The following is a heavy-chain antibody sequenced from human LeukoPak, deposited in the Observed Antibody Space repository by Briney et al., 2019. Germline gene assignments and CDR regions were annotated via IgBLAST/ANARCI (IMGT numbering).Heavy chain of an antibody. D-gene: IGHD3-16*01. V-gene: IGHV3-9*03. CDR3: AKGVARLSPFTSFDY. CDR1: GFTFDDYA. CDR2: ISWNSGSL. Sequence: GRSLRLSCAASGFTFDDYAMHWVRHAPGKGLEWVSGISWNSGSLGYADSVKGRFTISRDDAKNSLYLQMNSLRGEDMALYYCAKGVARLSPFTSFDYWGQGTLVTVSS. J-gene: IGHJ4*02.